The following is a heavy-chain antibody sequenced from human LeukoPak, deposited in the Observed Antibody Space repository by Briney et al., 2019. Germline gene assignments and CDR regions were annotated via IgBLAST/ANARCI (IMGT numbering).Heavy chain of an antibody. V-gene: IGHV1-69*04. J-gene: IGHJ4*02. CDR1: GGTFSSYT. CDR2: IIPILGIA. D-gene: IGHD4-23*01. Sequence: SVKVSCKASGGTFSSYTISWVRQAPGQGLEWMGRIIPILGIANYAQKFQGRVTITADKSTSTPYMELSSLRSEDTAMYYCARDPTTVVTNFDYWGQETLVTVSS. CDR3: ARDPTTVVTNFDY.